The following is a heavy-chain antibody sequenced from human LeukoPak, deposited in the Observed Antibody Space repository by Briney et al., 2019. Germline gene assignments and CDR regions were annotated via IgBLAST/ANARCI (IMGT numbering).Heavy chain of an antibody. Sequence: SETLSLTCAVSGGSISSSSYYWGWIRQPPGKGLEWLGSIYYSGSTYNNPSLKSRVTISVDASKNQFSLKVSSVTAADTAVYYCARDRCSGAGCHYYYYYGMDVWGQGTTVTVSS. CDR3: ARDRCSGAGCHYYYYYGMDV. J-gene: IGHJ6*02. CDR2: IYYSGST. CDR1: GGSISSSSYY. D-gene: IGHD2-15*01. V-gene: IGHV4-39*02.